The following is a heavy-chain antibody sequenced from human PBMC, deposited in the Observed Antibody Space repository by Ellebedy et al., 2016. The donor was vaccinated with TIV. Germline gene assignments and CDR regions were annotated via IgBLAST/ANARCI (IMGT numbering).Heavy chain of an antibody. J-gene: IGHJ4*02. CDR3: ARTGYSSSWYVDY. Sequence: AASVKVSCKASGYTFAAYYMHWVRQAPGQGLEWMGWISAYNGNTNYAQKLQGRVTMTTDTSTSTAYMELRSLRSDDTALYYCARTGYSSSWYVDYWGQGTLVTVSS. CDR2: ISAYNGNT. CDR1: GYTFAAYY. D-gene: IGHD6-13*01. V-gene: IGHV1-18*01.